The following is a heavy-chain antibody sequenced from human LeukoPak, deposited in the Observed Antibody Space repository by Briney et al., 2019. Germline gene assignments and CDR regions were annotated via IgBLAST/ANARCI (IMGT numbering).Heavy chain of an antibody. Sequence: SETLSLTCTVSGGSISSYYWSWIGQPPGKGLEWIGYIYYSGSTNYNPSLKSRVTISVDTSKNQFSLKLSSVTAADTAVYYCAREGGFYRPLDYSGQGTLVTVSS. CDR2: IYYSGST. J-gene: IGHJ4*02. D-gene: IGHD3-3*01. CDR3: AREGGFYRPLDY. CDR1: GGSISSYY. V-gene: IGHV4-59*01.